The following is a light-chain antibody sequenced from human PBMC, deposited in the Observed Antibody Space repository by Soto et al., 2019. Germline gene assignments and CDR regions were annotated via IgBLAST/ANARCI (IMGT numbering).Light chain of an antibody. J-gene: IGKJ2*01. Sequence: DIQMTQSPSTLSASVGDRVTITCRASQSISSWLAWYQQKPGKAPKLLIYRASSLESGVPSRFSGSGSGTDFTLAISSLQPDDFETYYCQQYNSPYTFGQGTKLEIK. V-gene: IGKV1-5*03. CDR1: QSISSW. CDR3: QQYNSPYT. CDR2: RAS.